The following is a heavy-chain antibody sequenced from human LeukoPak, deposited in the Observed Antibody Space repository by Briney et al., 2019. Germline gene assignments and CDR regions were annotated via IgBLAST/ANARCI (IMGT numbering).Heavy chain of an antibody. J-gene: IGHJ4*02. D-gene: IGHD6-13*01. CDR3: ARGEQQLIY. Sequence: PSETLSLTCTVSGGSISSYYWSWIRQPPGKGLEWIGYIYYSGSTNYNPSLKSRVTISVDTSKNQFSLKLSSVTAADTAVYYCARGEQQLIYWGQGTLVTVSS. CDR2: IYYSGST. V-gene: IGHV4-59*01. CDR1: GGSISSYY.